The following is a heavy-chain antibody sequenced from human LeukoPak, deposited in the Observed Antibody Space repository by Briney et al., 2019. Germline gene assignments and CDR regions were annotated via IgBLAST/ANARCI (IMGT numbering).Heavy chain of an antibody. CDR1: GFTFTNAR. CDR3: TTGYGHSDCDY. D-gene: IGHD3-9*01. Sequence: GGSLRLSCAASGFTFTNARMGWVRQAPGKGLEWVGLTKSKIDGGTTEYAAPVKGRVTISRDDSKHTLYLQMNSLKSEDTAVYYCTTGYGHSDCDYWDQGTLVNV. J-gene: IGHJ4*02. CDR2: TKSKIDGGTT. V-gene: IGHV3-15*01.